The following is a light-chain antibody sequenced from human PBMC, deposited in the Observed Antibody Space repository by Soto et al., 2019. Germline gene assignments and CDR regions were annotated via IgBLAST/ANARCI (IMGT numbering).Light chain of an antibody. CDR2: EVV. J-gene: IGLJ1*01. CDR1: KNDIGVYDF. V-gene: IGLV2-8*01. CDR3: KSYAGSNTYV. Sequence: QSVLTQPPCASGSPGQSVTISCTGTKNDIGVYDFVSWYQHHPGKAPRLIIYEVVQRPSGVPDRFSGSKSGNTASLTVYGLQAADEADYFCKSYAGSNTYVFGRGTKVTVL.